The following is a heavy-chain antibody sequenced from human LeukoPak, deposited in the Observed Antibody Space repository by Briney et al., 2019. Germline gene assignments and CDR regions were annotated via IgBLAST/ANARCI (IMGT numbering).Heavy chain of an antibody. CDR2: ISYDGSNK. CDR3: ARDRGSYSAEYFQH. CDR1: GFTFSSYA. D-gene: IGHD1-26*01. Sequence: GSLRLSCAASGFTFSSYAMHWVRQAPGKGLEWVAVISYDGSNKYYADSVKGRFTISRDNSKNTLYLQMNSLRAEDTAVYYCARDRGSYSAEYFQHWGQGTLVTVSS. V-gene: IGHV3-30-3*01. J-gene: IGHJ1*01.